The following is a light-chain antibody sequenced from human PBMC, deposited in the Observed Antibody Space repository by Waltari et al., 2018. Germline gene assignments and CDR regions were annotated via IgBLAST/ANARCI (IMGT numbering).Light chain of an antibody. CDR2: GAS. CDR1: QGLTKKY. J-gene: IGKJ2*01. Sequence: IVLTQSPVTLSLSPGERSTLSCRAGQGLTKKYLAWYQQKPGQAPRLLIYGASSRASGIPDRFSGSGSGTDFTLTISSLEPEDSAVYYCQQYGSSIMYTFGQGTKLEIK. CDR3: QQYGSSIMYT. V-gene: IGKV3-20*01.